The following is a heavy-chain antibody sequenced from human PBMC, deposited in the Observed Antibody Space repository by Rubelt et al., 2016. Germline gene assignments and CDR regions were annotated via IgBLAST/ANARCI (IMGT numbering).Heavy chain of an antibody. J-gene: IGHJ4*02. V-gene: IGHV4-39*01. CDR1: GGSISSSSYY. CDR3: ARGGPELRSSGYYFDY. CDR2: IYYSGSI. D-gene: IGHD3-22*01. Sequence: QLQLQESGPGLVKPSETLSLTCTVSGGSISSSSYYWGWIRQPPGKGLEWIGSIYYSGSIYYNPSRKSRGTISVDTAKNQVSLKRGSGTAGETAVYYGARGGPELRSSGYYFDYWDQGSLVTVSS.